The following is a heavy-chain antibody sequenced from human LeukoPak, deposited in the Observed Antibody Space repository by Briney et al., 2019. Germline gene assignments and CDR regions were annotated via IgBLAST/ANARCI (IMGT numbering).Heavy chain of an antibody. CDR3: VRDFPTVSLRHFEF. J-gene: IGHJ1*01. CDR1: GYRFDNYG. Sequence: ASVKVSCQGSGYRFDNYGVSWVRQVPGQGLEWVAWISAYTGKTDSAQKVQGRVTLTTDTSTSTAYMELRSLTSDDTAMYYCVRDFPTVSLRHFEFWGQGTLVTVSS. D-gene: IGHD1-20*01. V-gene: IGHV1-18*01. CDR2: ISAYTGKT.